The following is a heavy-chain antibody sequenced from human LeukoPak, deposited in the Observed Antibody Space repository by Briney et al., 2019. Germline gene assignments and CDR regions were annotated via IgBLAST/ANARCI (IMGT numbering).Heavy chain of an antibody. CDR2: FDPEDGET. D-gene: IGHD3-10*01. CDR1: GYTLTELS. J-gene: IGHJ4*02. V-gene: IGHV1-24*01. Sequence: ASVKVSCKVSGYTLTELSMHWVRQAPGTGLEWMGGFDPEDGETIYAQKFQGRVTMTEDTSTDTAYMELSSLRSEDTAVYYCATPGYGTGSYYYWGQGTLVTVSS. CDR3: ATPGYGTGSYYY.